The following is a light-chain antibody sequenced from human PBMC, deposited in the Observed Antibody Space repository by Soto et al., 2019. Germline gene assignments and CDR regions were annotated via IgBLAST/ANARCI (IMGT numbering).Light chain of an antibody. CDR2: GAS. V-gene: IGKV3-20*01. CDR1: QSVSSNF. Sequence: ESVLTQSPGTLSLSPGERATLSCRASQSVSSNFLSWYQQKRDQAPRLLIYGASSRAAGTTDRFSGRGSGTNLTLTISRLEPEDFAVYYCQQFGGSPPSWTFGQGTKVEI. CDR3: QQFGGSPPSWT. J-gene: IGKJ1*01.